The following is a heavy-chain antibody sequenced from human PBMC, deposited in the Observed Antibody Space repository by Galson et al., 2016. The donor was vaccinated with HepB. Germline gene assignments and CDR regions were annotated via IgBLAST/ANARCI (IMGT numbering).Heavy chain of an antibody. CDR3: ARGTIVAPGTDY. CDR2: RNHHRTEQ. D-gene: IGHD6-13*01. J-gene: IGHJ4*02. CDR1: GFTFNNYW. Sequence: SPRLACAASGFTFNNYWMTWSRQTPGKGLEWVANRNHHRTEQFPVDTVKGRFAISRDNAKNSLYPQMDTLRAEDTAVYYCARGTIVAPGTDYWGQGTLITVSS. V-gene: IGHV3-7*03.